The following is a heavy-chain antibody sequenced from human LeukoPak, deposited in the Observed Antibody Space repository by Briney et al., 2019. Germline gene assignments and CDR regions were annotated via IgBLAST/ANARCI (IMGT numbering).Heavy chain of an antibody. CDR3: ARDQRGYSGYDYGEGY. Sequence: AGGSLRLSCAASGFTVSSNYMSWVRQAPGKGLEWVSVIYSGGGTYYADSVKGRFTISRDISKNTLYLQMNSLRAEDTAVYYCARDQRGYSGYDYGEGYWGQGTLVTVSS. V-gene: IGHV3-53*01. J-gene: IGHJ4*02. CDR1: GFTVSSNY. CDR2: IYSGGGT. D-gene: IGHD5-12*01.